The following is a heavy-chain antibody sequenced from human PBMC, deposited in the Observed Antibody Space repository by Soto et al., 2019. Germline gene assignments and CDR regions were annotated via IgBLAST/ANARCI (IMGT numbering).Heavy chain of an antibody. J-gene: IGHJ5*02. CDR3: TRDASRDSSARGWFDP. CDR1: GFTFRSFT. D-gene: IGHD6-13*01. Sequence: GGSLRLSCAASGFTFRSFTMNWVRQAPGKGLEWVPTISSNSAYIYYTDALRGRFTISRDNAKNSLHLQMNSLRAEDTAVYYCTRDASRDSSARGWFDPWGPGTLVTVPS. V-gene: IGHV3-21*01. CDR2: ISSNSAYI.